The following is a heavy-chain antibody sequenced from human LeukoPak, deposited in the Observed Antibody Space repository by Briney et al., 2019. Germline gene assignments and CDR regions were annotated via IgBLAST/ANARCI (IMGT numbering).Heavy chain of an antibody. CDR2: IYYSGST. Sequence: SETLSLTCTVSGGSISSGDYYWSWIRQPPGKGLEWIGYIYYSGSTYYNPSLKSRVTISVDTSKNQFSLKLSSVTAADTAVYYCAKHQEDDSSGYYYVRGYYFDYWGQGTLVTVSS. CDR3: AKHQEDDSSGYYYVRGYYFDY. J-gene: IGHJ4*02. D-gene: IGHD3-22*01. V-gene: IGHV4-30-4*08. CDR1: GGSISSGDYY.